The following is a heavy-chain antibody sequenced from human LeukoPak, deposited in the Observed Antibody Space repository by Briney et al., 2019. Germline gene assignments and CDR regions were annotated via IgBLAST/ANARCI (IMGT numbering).Heavy chain of an antibody. J-gene: IGHJ4*02. D-gene: IGHD1-1*01. CDR3: ARARNEDY. Sequence: GGSLGLSCAASGFTFSSYSMNWVRQAPGKGLEWVSYISSGSSTIYYADSVKGRFTISRDNAKNSLYLQMNSLRAEDTAVYYCARARNEDYWGQGTLVTVSS. CDR2: ISSGSSTI. V-gene: IGHV3-48*01. CDR1: GFTFSSYS.